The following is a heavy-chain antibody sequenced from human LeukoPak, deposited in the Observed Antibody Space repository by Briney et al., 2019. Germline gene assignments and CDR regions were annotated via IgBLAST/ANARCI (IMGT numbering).Heavy chain of an antibody. V-gene: IGHV3-53*01. D-gene: IGHD6-19*01. J-gene: IGHJ4*02. CDR2: IYSGGST. CDR1: GFTVSSNY. Sequence: GGSLRLSCAASGFTVSSNYMGWVRQAPGKGLEWVSVIYSGGSTYYAESVKGRFTISRDNSKNTLYLQMNSLRAEDTAVYYCAAVMIYSSGDFSFDYWGQGTLVTVSS. CDR3: AAVMIYSSGDFSFDY.